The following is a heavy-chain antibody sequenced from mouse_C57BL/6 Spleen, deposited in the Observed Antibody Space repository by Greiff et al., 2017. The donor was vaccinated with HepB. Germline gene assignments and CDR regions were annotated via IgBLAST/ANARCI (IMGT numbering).Heavy chain of an antibody. D-gene: IGHD1-1*01. J-gene: IGHJ3*01. CDR2: ITHSGET. CDR1: GFPITSGYY. Sequence: VKLLESGPGLVKPSQSLFLTCSITGFPITSGYYWIWIRQSPGKPLEWMGYITHSGETFYNPSLQSPISITRETSKNQFFLQLNSVTTEDTAMYYCAGDRYYGSPWFAYWGQGTLVTVSA. V-gene: IGHV12-3*01. CDR3: AGDRYYGSPWFAY.